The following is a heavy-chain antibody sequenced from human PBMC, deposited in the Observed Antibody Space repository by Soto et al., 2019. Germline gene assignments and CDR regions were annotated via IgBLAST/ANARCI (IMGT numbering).Heavy chain of an antibody. CDR3: ARLLGINYYYGMDV. CDR2: IYPGDSDT. D-gene: IGHD3-16*01. CDR1: GYSFPGYW. J-gene: IGHJ6*02. Sequence: PGESLKISCNGSGYSFPGYWIGWVRQMPGKGLEWMGTIYPGDSDTRYSPSFQGQVTISADKSISTAYLQWNSLKASDTAMYYCARLLGINYYYGMDVWGQGTTVTVSS. V-gene: IGHV5-51*01.